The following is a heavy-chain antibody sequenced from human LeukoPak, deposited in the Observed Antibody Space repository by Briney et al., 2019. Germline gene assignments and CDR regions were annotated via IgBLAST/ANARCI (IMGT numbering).Heavy chain of an antibody. D-gene: IGHD3-16*01. CDR2: INPNSGGT. CDR3: ARDRQRAGGSAFDI. V-gene: IGHV1-2*02. CDR1: GYTFTGYY. J-gene: IGHJ3*02. Sequence: PGASVKVSCKASGYTFTGYYMHWVRQAPGQGLEWMGWINPNSGGTNYAQKFQGRVTMTRDTSISTAYMELSRLRSDDTAVYYCARDRQRAGGSAFDIWGQGTMVTVSS.